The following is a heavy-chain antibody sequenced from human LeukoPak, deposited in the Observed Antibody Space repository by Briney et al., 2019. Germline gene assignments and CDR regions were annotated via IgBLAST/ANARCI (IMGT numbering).Heavy chain of an antibody. D-gene: IGHD6-13*01. J-gene: IGHJ4*02. CDR1: GFTFSSYE. CDR2: ISSSSSYI. V-gene: IGHV3-21*01. Sequence: GGSLRLSCAASGFTFSSYEMNWVRQAPGKGLEWVSSISSSSSYIYYADSVKGRFTISRDNAKNSLYLQMNSLRAEDTAVYYCAREGYSSTRGFDYWGQGTLVTVSS. CDR3: AREGYSSTRGFDY.